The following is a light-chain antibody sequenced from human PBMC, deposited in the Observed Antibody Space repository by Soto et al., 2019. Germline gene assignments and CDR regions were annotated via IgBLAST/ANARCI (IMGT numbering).Light chain of an antibody. CDR3: SSYTSSSTRV. CDR2: EFS. V-gene: IGLV2-14*01. J-gene: IGLJ3*02. CDR1: SSDVGGYNY. Sequence: QSALTKPASVSGSPGQSITSSCTGTSSDVGGYNYVSWYQQHPGKAPKIMIYEFSNRPSGVSNRFSGSKSGNTASLTISGLQAEDEADYYCSSYTSSSTRVFGGGTKLTVL.